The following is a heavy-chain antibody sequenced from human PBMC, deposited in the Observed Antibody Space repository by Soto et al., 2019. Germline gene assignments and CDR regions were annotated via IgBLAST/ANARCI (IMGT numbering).Heavy chain of an antibody. D-gene: IGHD7-27*01. CDR2: INHSGST. CDR1: GGTIISGDYY. J-gene: IGHJ4*02. CDR3: ARGWGRIFDY. Sequence: SETLSLTCTVSGGTIISGDYYWSWIRQPPGKGLEWIGEINHSGSTNYNPSLKSRVTISVDTSKNQFSLKLSSVTAADTAVYYCARGWGRIFDYWGQGTLVTVSS. V-gene: IGHV4-34*01.